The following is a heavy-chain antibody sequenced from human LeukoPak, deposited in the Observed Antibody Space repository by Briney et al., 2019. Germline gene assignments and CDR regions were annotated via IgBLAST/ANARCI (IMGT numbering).Heavy chain of an antibody. D-gene: IGHD2-15*01. CDR3: ARGDCSGGSCYTYYYYGMDV. CDR2: INAGNGNT. V-gene: IGHV1-3*01. CDR1: GYTFTSYA. Sequence: ASVKVSCKASGYTFTSYAMHWVRQAPGQRLEWMGWINAGNGNTKYSQKFQGRVTITRDTSASTAYMELSSLRSEDTAVYYCARGDCSGGSCYTYYYYGMDVWGQGTTVTVSS. J-gene: IGHJ6*02.